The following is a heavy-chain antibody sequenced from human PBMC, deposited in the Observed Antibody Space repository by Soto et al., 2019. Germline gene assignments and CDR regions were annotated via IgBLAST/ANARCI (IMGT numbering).Heavy chain of an antibody. V-gene: IGHV3-74*01. CDR1: GFTFSGHW. CDR2: INTEGGST. CDR3: AREAGYCSRTSCYRRAFDT. D-gene: IGHD2-2*01. Sequence: EVQLVESGGDLVQPGGSLRLSCAASGFTFSGHWMHWVRQVPGKGLVWVSRINTEGGSTSYADSVKGRFTISRDNAKNTLFLQMTGLRVDDTSVYYCAREAGYCSRTSCYRRAFDTWGQGTMVTVSS. J-gene: IGHJ3*02.